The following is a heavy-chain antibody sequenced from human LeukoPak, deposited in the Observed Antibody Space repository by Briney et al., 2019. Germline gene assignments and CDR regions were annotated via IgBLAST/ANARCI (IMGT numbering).Heavy chain of an antibody. Sequence: PGGYLRLSCAASEFSFVRYAMNWVRQAPGKGLEWVSYISSSSFKIGYADSVKGRFTISRDNSKNSLYLQMDGLRVEDTAVYYCVRDPSYGSSWYYYMDVWGKGTTVTVSS. J-gene: IGHJ6*03. CDR3: VRDPSYGSSWYYYMDV. CDR1: EFSFVRYA. V-gene: IGHV3-48*04. D-gene: IGHD6-13*01. CDR2: ISSSSFKI.